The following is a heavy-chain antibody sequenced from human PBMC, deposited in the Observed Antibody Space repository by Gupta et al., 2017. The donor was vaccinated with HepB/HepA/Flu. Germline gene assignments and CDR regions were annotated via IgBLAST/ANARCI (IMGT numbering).Heavy chain of an antibody. CDR2: IKSKVNGETT. V-gene: IGHV3-15*05. CDR3: TKDRPFTRGGVIVH. Sequence: EVQLVESGGGLVKPGGSVRLSCVASGLTFSNAWRTWVRQVPGKGPEWVGRIKSKVNGETTDYAAPVKGRFTISRDDSKNMIYLQMNNLKTEDTAVYYCTKDRPFTRGGVIVHWGQGTLVTVSS. J-gene: IGHJ4*02. CDR1: GLTFSNAW. D-gene: IGHD3-16*02.